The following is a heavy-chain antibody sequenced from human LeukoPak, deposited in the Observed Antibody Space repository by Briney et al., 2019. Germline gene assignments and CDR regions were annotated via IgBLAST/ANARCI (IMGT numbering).Heavy chain of an antibody. J-gene: IGHJ4*02. CDR2: ISSSESPL. D-gene: IGHD2-15*01. CDR3: ARGGCSGDTCPLDY. V-gene: IGHV3-48*01. Sequence: SGGSLRLSCAASGFTFSSYSMNWVRQAPGKGLEWFSYISSSESPLYYADSVRGRFTVSRDNAKNSLYLQMDSLRAEDTAVYYCARGGCSGDTCPLDYWGQGTLVTVSS. CDR1: GFTFSSYS.